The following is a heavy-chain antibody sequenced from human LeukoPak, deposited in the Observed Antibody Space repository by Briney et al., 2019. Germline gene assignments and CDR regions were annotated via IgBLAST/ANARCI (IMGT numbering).Heavy chain of an antibody. Sequence: SETLSLTCTVSGGSISSYYWSWIRQPAGKGLEWIGRIYSSGSTNYNPSLKSRVTMSVDTSKNQFSLKLSSVTAADTAVYYCARDGGVVVPVDAFDIWGQGTMVTVSS. CDR3: ARDGGVVVPVDAFDI. CDR2: IYSSGST. D-gene: IGHD2-2*01. J-gene: IGHJ3*02. CDR1: GGSISSYY. V-gene: IGHV4-4*07.